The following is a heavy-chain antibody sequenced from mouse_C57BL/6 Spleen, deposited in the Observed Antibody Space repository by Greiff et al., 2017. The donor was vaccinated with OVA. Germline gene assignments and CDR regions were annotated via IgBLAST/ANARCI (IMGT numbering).Heavy chain of an antibody. D-gene: IGHD4-1*01. J-gene: IGHJ3*01. CDR1: GYTFTSYW. V-gene: IGHV1-69*01. CDR2: IDPSDSYT. CDR3: APLGREFAY. Sequence: VQLQQPGAELVMPGASVKLSCKASGYTFTSYWMHWVKQRPGQGLEWIGEIDPSDSYTNYNQKFKGKSTLTVDKSSSTAYMQLSSLTSEDSAVYYCAPLGREFAYWGQGTLVTVSA.